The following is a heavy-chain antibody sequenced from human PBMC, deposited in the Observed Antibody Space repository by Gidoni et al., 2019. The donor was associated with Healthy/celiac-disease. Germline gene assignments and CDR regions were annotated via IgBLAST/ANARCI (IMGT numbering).Heavy chain of an antibody. J-gene: IGHJ5*02. CDR3: ATSPRRIRGSGWYTGSWFDP. CDR2: FDPEDGET. D-gene: IGHD6-19*01. Sequence: QVQLVQSGAEVKKPGASVKVPCKVSGYTLTELSMHWVRQAPGKGLEWMGGFDPEDGETIYAQKFQGRVTMTEDTSTDTAYMELSSLRSEDTAVYYCATSPRRIRGSGWYTGSWFDPWGQGTLVTVSS. V-gene: IGHV1-24*01. CDR1: GYTLTELS.